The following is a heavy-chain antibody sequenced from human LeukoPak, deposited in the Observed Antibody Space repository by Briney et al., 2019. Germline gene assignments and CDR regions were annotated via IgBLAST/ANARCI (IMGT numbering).Heavy chain of an antibody. CDR3: AKAPCFWSGYCPYYFDY. J-gene: IGHJ4*02. CDR2: IRYDGSNK. D-gene: IGHD3-3*01. V-gene: IGHV3-30*02. Sequence: GGFLRLSCAASGFTFSSYGMHWVRQAPGKGLEWVAFIRYDGSNKYYADSVKGRFTISRDNSKNTLYLQMNSLRAEDTAVYYCAKAPCFWSGYCPYYFDYWGQGTLVTVSS. CDR1: GFTFSSYG.